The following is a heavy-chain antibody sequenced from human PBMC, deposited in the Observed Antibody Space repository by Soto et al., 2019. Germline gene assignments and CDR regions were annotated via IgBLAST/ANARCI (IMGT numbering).Heavy chain of an antibody. Sequence: ASVKVSCKASGYTFTSYAMHWVRQAPGQRLEWMGWINAGNGNTKYSQKFQGRVTITRDTSASTAYMELSSLRSEDTAVYYCGGGFSGGAADWFAPWGRGTLVTVSS. J-gene: IGHJ5*02. CDR1: GYTFTSYA. D-gene: IGHD2-15*01. CDR2: INAGNGNT. V-gene: IGHV1-3*01. CDR3: GGGFSGGAADWFAP.